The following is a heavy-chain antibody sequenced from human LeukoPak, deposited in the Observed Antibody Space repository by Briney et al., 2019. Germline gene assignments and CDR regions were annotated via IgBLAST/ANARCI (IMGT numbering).Heavy chain of an antibody. CDR3: ARRYPSSSWYGLDY. D-gene: IGHD6-13*01. Sequence: GASVKVSCKASGYTFTSYGISWVRQAHGQGLEWMGWISAYNGNTNYAQKLQGRVTMTTDTSTSTAYMELSSLRSEDTAVYYCARRYPSSSWYGLDYWGQGTLVTVSS. CDR1: GYTFTSYG. V-gene: IGHV1-18*01. CDR2: ISAYNGNT. J-gene: IGHJ4*02.